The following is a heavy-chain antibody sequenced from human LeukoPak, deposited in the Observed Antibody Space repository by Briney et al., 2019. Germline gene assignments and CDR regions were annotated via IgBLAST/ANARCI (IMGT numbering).Heavy chain of an antibody. CDR1: GFTFSSYS. CDR3: AKVGGLAAAGLEY. Sequence: GSLRLSCAASGFTFSSYSINWVRQAPGKGLEWVAFIRYDGSNKYYTDSVKGRFTISRDNSKNTLYLQMSSLRAEDTAVYYCAKVGGLAAAGLEYWGQGTLVTVSS. J-gene: IGHJ4*02. V-gene: IGHV3-30*02. D-gene: IGHD6-13*01. CDR2: IRYDGSNK.